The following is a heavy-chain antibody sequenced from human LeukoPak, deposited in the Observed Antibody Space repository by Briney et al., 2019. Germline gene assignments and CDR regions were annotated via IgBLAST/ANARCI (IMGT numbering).Heavy chain of an antibody. D-gene: IGHD4-11*01. CDR1: GFTFSNAW. Sequence: GGSLRLSCAASGFTFSNAWMSWVRQAPGKGLEWVSYISSSSNTIYYADSAKGRFTISRDNAKNSLYLQMNSLRAEDTAVYYCARDWYNNSDAFDLWGQGTMVTVSS. J-gene: IGHJ3*01. CDR2: ISSSSNTI. V-gene: IGHV3-48*01. CDR3: ARDWYNNSDAFDL.